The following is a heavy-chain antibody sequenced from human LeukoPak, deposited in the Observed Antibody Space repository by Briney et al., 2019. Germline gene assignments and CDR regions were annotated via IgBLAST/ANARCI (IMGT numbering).Heavy chain of an antibody. D-gene: IGHD3-9*01. Sequence: GASVKVSCKASGYTFTGYYMHWVRQAPGQGLEWMGWINPNSGGTNYAQKFQGRVTMTRDTSISTAYMELSRLRSDDTAVYYCARGIDSPNYYYYYYMDVWGKGTTVTISS. V-gene: IGHV1-2*02. CDR3: ARGIDSPNYYYYYYMDV. CDR2: INPNSGGT. CDR1: GYTFTGYY. J-gene: IGHJ6*03.